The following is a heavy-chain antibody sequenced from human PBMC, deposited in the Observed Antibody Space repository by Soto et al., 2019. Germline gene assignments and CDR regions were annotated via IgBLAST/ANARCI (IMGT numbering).Heavy chain of an antibody. CDR2: ISYDGSNK. D-gene: IGHD5-12*01. V-gene: IGHV3-30*19. CDR1: GFTFSSYG. Sequence: PGGSLRLSCAASGFTFSSYGMHWVRQAPGKGLKWVAVISYDGSNKYYADYVKGRFTISRDTAKNTLYLKMNSLRAEDTAVYYCARDRGNSGYDLAYWGQVTLVTVSA. J-gene: IGHJ4*02. CDR3: ARDRGNSGYDLAY.